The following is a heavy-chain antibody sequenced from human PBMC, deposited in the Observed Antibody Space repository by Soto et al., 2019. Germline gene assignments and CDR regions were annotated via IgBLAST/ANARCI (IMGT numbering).Heavy chain of an antibody. CDR1: GFIFSTYN. Sequence: EVQLVESGGGLVQPGGSLRLSCAASGFIFSTYNMNWVRQAPGKGLEWVSDISGSGSTSYYADSVKGRFTISRDNDKNSCYLEMTRLTDEDTAVCACVRAATHRTWFDPWGQGTLVTVSS. CDR3: VRAATHRTWFDP. J-gene: IGHJ5*02. CDR2: ISGSGSTS. V-gene: IGHV3-48*02. D-gene: IGHD1-26*01.